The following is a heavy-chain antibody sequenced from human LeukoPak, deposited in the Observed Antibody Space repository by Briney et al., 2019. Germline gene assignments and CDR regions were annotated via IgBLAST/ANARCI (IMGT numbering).Heavy chain of an antibody. V-gene: IGHV3-53*01. J-gene: IGHJ6*02. D-gene: IGHD3-10*01. CDR1: GFTFSAYG. CDR2: IESGGST. CDR3: ARVGSYYDMDV. Sequence: AGGSLRLSCAASGFTFSAYGMSWVRQAPGKGLEWVSVIESGGSTYYADSVKGRFTVSRDNFQNTLYLQMNSLRAEDTAVYYCARVGSYYDMDVWGQGTTVTVSS.